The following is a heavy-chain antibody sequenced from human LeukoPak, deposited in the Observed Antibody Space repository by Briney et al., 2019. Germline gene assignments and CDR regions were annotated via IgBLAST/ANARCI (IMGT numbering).Heavy chain of an antibody. V-gene: IGHV4-59*01. Sequence: PSETLSLTCTVSGGSISSYYWSWIRQPPGKGLEWIGYIYYSGSTNYNPSLKSRVTISVDTSKNQFSLKLSSVTAADTAVYYCARALGYCSSTSCLDAFDIWGQGTMVTVSS. D-gene: IGHD2-2*01. CDR2: IYYSGST. J-gene: IGHJ3*02. CDR3: ARALGYCSSTSCLDAFDI. CDR1: GGSISSYY.